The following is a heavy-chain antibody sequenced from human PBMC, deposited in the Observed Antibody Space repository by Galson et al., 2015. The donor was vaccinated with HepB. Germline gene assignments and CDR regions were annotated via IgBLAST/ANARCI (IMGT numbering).Heavy chain of an antibody. CDR2: INPNGGGT. V-gene: IGHV1-2*02. J-gene: IGHJ1*01. D-gene: IGHD2-2*01. CDR1: GYTFSGYY. CDR3: ARDQCSGTSCPFFQH. Sequence: SVKVSCKASGYTFSGYYIHWARQAPGQGLEWMGWINPNGGGTNYAQKFQGRVTMTRDTSISTAYMELSSLRSDDTALYYCARDQCSGTSCPFFQHWGQGTPVTVSS.